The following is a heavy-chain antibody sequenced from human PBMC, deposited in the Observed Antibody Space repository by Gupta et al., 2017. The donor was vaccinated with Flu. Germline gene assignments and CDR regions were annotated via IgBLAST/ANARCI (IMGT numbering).Heavy chain of an antibody. CDR2: VRSKPYGGTT. V-gene: IGHV3-49*04. D-gene: IGHD2-2*01. Sequence: EVQLVESGGGLVQPGRSLRLSCTASGFTFGDSAVSWVRQAPGKGLEWVGFVRSKPYGGTTEYAASLEGRFTISREDSKSIAYLQMNSLKTEDTAVYYCTSATGCSSSSCSNYYYMDVWGKGTTVTVSS. CDR3: TSATGCSSSSCSNYYYMDV. J-gene: IGHJ6*03. CDR1: GFTFGDSA.